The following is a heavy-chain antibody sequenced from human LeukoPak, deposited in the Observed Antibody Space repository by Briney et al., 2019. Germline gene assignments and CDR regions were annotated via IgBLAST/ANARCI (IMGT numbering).Heavy chain of an antibody. CDR3: AKDGKRRYCTNGVCRTSLYFYGIDV. CDR2: IRGSGGST. D-gene: IGHD2-8*01. CDR1: GFTFSSYW. V-gene: IGHV3-23*01. J-gene: IGHJ6*02. Sequence: GGSLRLSCAASGFTFSSYWMSWARQAPGKGLEWVSGIRGSGGSTDYADSVKGRFTISRDNSKSTMYLQMNSLRAEDTATYYCAKDGKRRYCTNGVCRTSLYFYGIDVWGHGTTVTVSS.